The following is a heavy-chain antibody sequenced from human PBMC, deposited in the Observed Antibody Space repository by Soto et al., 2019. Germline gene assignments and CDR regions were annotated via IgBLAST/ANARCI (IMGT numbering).Heavy chain of an antibody. CDR2: ISSNGGST. Sequence: GGSLRLSCAASGFTFSSYAMHWVRQAPGKGLEYVSAISSNGGSTYYADSVKGRFTISRDNSKNTLYLQMGSLRAEDMAVYYCARGAYCGGDCYSVGYYYYGMDVWGQGTTVTVSS. J-gene: IGHJ6*02. D-gene: IGHD2-21*02. CDR3: ARGAYCGGDCYSVGYYYYGMDV. V-gene: IGHV3-64*02. CDR1: GFTFSSYA.